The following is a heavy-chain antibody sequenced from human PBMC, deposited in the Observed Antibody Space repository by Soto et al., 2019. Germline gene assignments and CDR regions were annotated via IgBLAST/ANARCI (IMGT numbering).Heavy chain of an antibody. D-gene: IGHD4-4*01. Sequence: ASVKVSCKASGYTFTSYGIHWVRQAPGQRLEWMGWIDAANGDTKYSPKFQGRVTITRDTSASTAYMELSSLRTEDTAVYYCVRRHVPATTINWFDPWGQGTLVTVS. CDR2: IDAANGDT. CDR3: VRRHVPATTINWFDP. CDR1: GYTFTSYG. V-gene: IGHV1-3*01. J-gene: IGHJ5*02.